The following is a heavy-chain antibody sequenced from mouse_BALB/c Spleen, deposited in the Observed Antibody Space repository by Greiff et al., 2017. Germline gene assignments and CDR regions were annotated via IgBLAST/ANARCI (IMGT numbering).Heavy chain of an antibody. J-gene: IGHJ4*01. CDR2: ISYDGSN. V-gene: IGHV3-6*02. CDR1: GYSITSGYY. D-gene: IGHD1-2*01. CDR3: ATNYGYVRYAMDY. Sequence: EVKLEESGPGLVKPSQSLSLTCSVTGYSITSGYYWNWIRQFPGNKLEWMGYISYDGSNNYNPSLKNRISITRDTSKNQFFLKLNSVTTEDTATYYCATNYGYVRYAMDYWGQGTSVTVSS.